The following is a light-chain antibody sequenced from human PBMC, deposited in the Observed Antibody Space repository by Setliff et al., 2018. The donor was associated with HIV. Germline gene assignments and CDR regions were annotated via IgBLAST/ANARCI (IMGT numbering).Light chain of an antibody. CDR2: DVS. V-gene: IGLV2-14*01. CDR3: SSYTSSSTYV. J-gene: IGLJ1*01. CDR1: SGDVGGYNY. Sequence: QSALTQPASVSGSPGQSITISCTGTSGDVGGYNYVSWYQQHPGKAPKFMIYDVSKRPSWVSNPYSGSKSGNTASLTISGLQAEDEADYYCSSYTSSSTYVFGTGTKVTVL.